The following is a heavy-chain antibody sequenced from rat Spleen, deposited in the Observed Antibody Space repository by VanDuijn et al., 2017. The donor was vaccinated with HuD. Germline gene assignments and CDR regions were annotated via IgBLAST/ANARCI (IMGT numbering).Heavy chain of an antibody. V-gene: IGHV5-25*01. D-gene: IGHD1-12*03. Sequence: EVQVVESGGGLVRPGRSLKLSCAASGFTFSSFPLAWVRQAPKKGLGWVASISSGGGIYYLDSVKGRFTISRDNAKSTLYLQMDSLRSEDTASYYCARHHYDGYYHGPVLGVMDAWGQGDSVTVSS. CDR1: GFTFSSFP. J-gene: IGHJ4*01. CDR2: ISSGGGI. CDR3: ARHHYDGYYHGPVLGVMDA.